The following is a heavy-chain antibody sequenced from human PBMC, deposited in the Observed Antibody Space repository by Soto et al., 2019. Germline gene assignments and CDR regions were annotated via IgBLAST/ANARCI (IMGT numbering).Heavy chain of an antibody. D-gene: IGHD6-13*01. J-gene: IGHJ4*02. CDR1: GFSFSSYG. Sequence: QRQLVDSGGGVVQPGRSLRLSCEASGFSFSSYGMHWVRQAPCKGLEWVAVISDDGTFKDYADSVKGRFTISRDNSENTLFLQMNSLGPNDTAVYYCAKDYGPKAPYPYSNTHTDFWGLGTRVTVSS. V-gene: IGHV3-30*18. CDR2: ISDDGTFK. CDR3: AKDYGPKAPYPYSNTHTDF.